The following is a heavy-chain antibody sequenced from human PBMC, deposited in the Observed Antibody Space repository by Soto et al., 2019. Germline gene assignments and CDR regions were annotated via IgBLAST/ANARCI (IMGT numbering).Heavy chain of an antibody. CDR1: GFTFSTYA. J-gene: IGHJ4*02. Sequence: EVQLLESGGDLVQPGGSLRLSCAASGFTFSTYAMSWVRQAPGKGLEWVSAITGSGGSTYYADSVKGRFTISRDNSKNTLYLQMNSLRADDSAVYYCAKTTFGGVNWGQGTLVTVSS. V-gene: IGHV3-23*01. CDR3: AKTTFGGVN. CDR2: ITGSGGST. D-gene: IGHD3-16*01.